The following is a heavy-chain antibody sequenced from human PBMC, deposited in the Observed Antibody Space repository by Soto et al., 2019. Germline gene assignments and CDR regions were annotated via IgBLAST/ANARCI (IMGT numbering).Heavy chain of an antibody. Sequence: SETLSLTCAVYGGSFIGYYWSWIRRPPGKGLEWIGEINHSGSTNYNPSLKSRVTISVDTSKNQFSLKLSSVTAADTAVYYCARANADILSRYYYYGMDVWGQGTTVTVSS. V-gene: IGHV4-34*01. D-gene: IGHD3-9*01. CDR2: INHSGST. CDR3: ARANADILSRYYYYGMDV. J-gene: IGHJ6*02. CDR1: GGSFIGYY.